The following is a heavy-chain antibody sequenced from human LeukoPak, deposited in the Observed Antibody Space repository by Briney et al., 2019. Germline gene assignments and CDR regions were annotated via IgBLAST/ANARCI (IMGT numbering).Heavy chain of an antibody. Sequence: GGSLRLSCAASGFTFSTYGMHWVRQAPGKGLEWVAFIRYDGSNKYYADSVKGRFTISRDNSKNTLYLQMNSLRAEDTAVYYCAKDRKGYYGSGSWYYFDYWGQGTLVTVSS. CDR1: GFTFSTYG. V-gene: IGHV3-30*02. CDR3: AKDRKGYYGSGSWYYFDY. D-gene: IGHD3-10*01. J-gene: IGHJ4*02. CDR2: IRYDGSNK.